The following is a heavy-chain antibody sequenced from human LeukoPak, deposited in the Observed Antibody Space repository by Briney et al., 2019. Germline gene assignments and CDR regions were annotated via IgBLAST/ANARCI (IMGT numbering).Heavy chain of an antibody. CDR3: ARQLYCGGDCSNWFDP. V-gene: IGHV4-59*08. CDR1: GGSISSYY. J-gene: IGHJ5*02. D-gene: IGHD2-21*02. CDR2: IYYSGST. Sequence: SETLSLTCTVSGGSISSYYWSWIRQPPGKGLEWIGYIYYSGSTNYNPSLKSRVPISVDTSKNQFSLKLSSVTAADTAVYYCARQLYCGGDCSNWFDPWGQGTLVTVSS.